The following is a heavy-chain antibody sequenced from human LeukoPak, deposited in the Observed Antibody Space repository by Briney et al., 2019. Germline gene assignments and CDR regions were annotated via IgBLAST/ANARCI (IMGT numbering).Heavy chain of an antibody. V-gene: IGHV4-59*08. CDR1: GGSISSYY. CDR3: ARHRPTIFGGSYMDV. Sequence: SETLSLTCTVSGGSISSYYWSWIRQPPGKGLEWIGYIYYSGSTNYNPSLKNRVTISVDTSKNQFSLKLSSVTAADTAVYYCARHRPTIFGGSYMDVWGKGTTVTVSS. D-gene: IGHD3-3*01. J-gene: IGHJ6*03. CDR2: IYYSGST.